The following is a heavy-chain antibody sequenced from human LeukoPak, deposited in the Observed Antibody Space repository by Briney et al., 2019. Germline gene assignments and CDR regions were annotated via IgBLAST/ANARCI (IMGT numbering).Heavy chain of an antibody. J-gene: IGHJ4*02. CDR1: GYSISSGYY. V-gene: IGHV4-38-2*01. CDR2: IYHSGST. D-gene: IGHD6-6*01. Sequence: SETLSLTCAVSGYSISSGYYWGWIRQPPGKGREWIGSIYHSGSTYYNPSLKSRVTISVDTSKNQFSLKLSSVTAADTAVYYCARQRQLVRPCDYWGQGTLVTVSS. CDR3: ARQRQLVRPCDY.